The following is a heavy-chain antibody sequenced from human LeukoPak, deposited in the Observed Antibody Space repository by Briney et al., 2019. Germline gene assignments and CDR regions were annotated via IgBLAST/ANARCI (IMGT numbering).Heavy chain of an antibody. V-gene: IGHV3-74*01. CDR1: GFTFSAYW. CDR3: ARDLDWLLFDY. CDR2: VKYDGSTT. D-gene: IGHD3-9*01. J-gene: IGHJ4*02. Sequence: GGSLRLPCAASGFTFSAYWMHWVRQAPGKGLVWVSRVKYDGSTTTYADSVKGRFTISRDNAKNILYLQMNSLRVEDTAVYYCARDLDWLLFDYWGQGTLVTVSS.